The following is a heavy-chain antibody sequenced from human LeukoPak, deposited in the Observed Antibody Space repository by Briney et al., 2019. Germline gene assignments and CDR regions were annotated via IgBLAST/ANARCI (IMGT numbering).Heavy chain of an antibody. Sequence: ASVKVSCKASGHNFISYGFSWVRQAPGQGLEWMGWIRGYNGNTNYAQKFQGRVTVTTDTSTSTAHMELRSLSSDDTAVYFCATWIVGATLGLDYWGQGTLVTVSS. V-gene: IGHV1-18*01. CDR3: ATWIVGATLGLDY. CDR1: GHNFISYG. CDR2: IRGYNGNT. J-gene: IGHJ4*02. D-gene: IGHD1-26*01.